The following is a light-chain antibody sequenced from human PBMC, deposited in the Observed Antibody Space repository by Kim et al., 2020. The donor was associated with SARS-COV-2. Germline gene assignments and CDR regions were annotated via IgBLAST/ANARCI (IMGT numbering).Light chain of an antibody. CDR3: QQYVTSPRT. CDR2: GAS. CDR1: QTVRSNY. Sequence: EIVLMQSPDTLSLSPGERATLSCRASQTVRSNYLAWYRQKPGQAPRLLIHGASARATGIADRFSGSGSGTDFTLTISRLEPEDFAVYYCQQYVTSPRTFGQGTKVDIK. J-gene: IGKJ1*01. V-gene: IGKV3-20*01.